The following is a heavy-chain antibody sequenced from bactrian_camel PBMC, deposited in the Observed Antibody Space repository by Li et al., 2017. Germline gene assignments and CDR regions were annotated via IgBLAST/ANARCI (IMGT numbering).Heavy chain of an antibody. CDR1: SATSNTYY. D-gene: IGHD2*01. CDR3: AADFRMWGSCQGGSADFGH. CDR2: IYTRDSET. V-gene: IGHV3S40*01. Sequence: DVQLVESGGGSMQAGVSLRLSCASSSATSNTYYMGWFRQAPGKEREGVASIYTRDSETDYADSVKGRFTIDRDDARNTVYLQMKSLEPEDTAMYYCAADFRMWGSCQGGSADFGHWGHGTQVTVS. J-gene: IGHJ6*01.